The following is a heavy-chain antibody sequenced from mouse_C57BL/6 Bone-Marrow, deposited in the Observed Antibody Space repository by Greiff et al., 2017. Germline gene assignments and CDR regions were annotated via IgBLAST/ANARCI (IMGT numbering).Heavy chain of an antibody. V-gene: IGHV1-61*01. Sequence: QVQLQQPGAELVRPGSSVKLSCKASGYTFTSYWMDWVKQRPGQGLEWIGNIYPSDSETHYNQKFKDKATLPVDKSSSTAYMQLSSLTSEDSAVYYCARFGSAAQPTDFDYWGQGTTLTVSS. CDR1: GYTFTSYW. D-gene: IGHD3-2*02. CDR3: ARFGSAAQPTDFDY. J-gene: IGHJ2*01. CDR2: IYPSDSET.